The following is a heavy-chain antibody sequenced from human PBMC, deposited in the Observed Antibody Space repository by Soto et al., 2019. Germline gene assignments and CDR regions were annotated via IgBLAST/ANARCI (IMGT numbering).Heavy chain of an antibody. J-gene: IGHJ4*02. CDR3: ARDATLYDTTAYYYLY. V-gene: IGHV1-69*01. D-gene: IGHD3-22*01. CDR1: GGTFSNYG. Sequence: QVHLVQSGAEVKKPGSSVKVSCKASGGTFSNYGVNWVRQAPGQGLEWMGGIIPIFGTANYAQKFQGRVTFTADDSTRTAYMELSSLRSEDTAVYYCARDATLYDTTAYYYLYWGQGTLVTVSS. CDR2: IIPIFGTA.